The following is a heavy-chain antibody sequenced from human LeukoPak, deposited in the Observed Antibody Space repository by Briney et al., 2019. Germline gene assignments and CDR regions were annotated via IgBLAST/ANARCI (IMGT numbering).Heavy chain of an antibody. J-gene: IGHJ4*02. CDR1: GFTFSSYW. CDR3: AKRYSGSSGLYNFDY. Sequence: GGSLRLSCGASGFTFSSYWMHWVRQAPGKGLVWISRINSDGSTTSYADSVKGRFTISRDNAKNTLYLQMNSLRAEDTAVYYCAKRYSGSSGLYNFDYWGQGTLVTVSS. V-gene: IGHV3-74*01. CDR2: INSDGSTT. D-gene: IGHD1-26*01.